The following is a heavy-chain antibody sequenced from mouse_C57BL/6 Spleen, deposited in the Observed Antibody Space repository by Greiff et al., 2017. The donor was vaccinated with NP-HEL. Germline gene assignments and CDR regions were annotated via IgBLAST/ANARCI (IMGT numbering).Heavy chain of an antibody. Sequence: DVMLVESGGGLVKPGGSLKLSCAASGFTFSSYAMPWVRQTPEKRLEWVATISDGGSYTYYPDNVKGRFTISRDNATNTQYMQMSHLKSEDTAMYYWARGGVGRKEYFDYWGQGTTLTVSS. D-gene: IGHD4-1*01. CDR3: ARGGVGRKEYFDY. CDR2: ISDGGSYT. CDR1: GFTFSSYA. J-gene: IGHJ2*01. V-gene: IGHV5-4*03.